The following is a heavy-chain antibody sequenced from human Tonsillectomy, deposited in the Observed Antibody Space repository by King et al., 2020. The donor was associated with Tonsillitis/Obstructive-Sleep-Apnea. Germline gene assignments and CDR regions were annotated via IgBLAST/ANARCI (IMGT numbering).Heavy chain of an antibody. CDR2: ISSSGSTI. J-gene: IGHJ6*03. D-gene: IGHD4-11*01. CDR1: GFTFSSYE. Sequence: QLVQSGGGLVQPGGSLRLSCAASGFTFSSYEMNWVRQAPGKGLEWVSYISSSGSTIYYADSVKGRFTISRDNAKNSLYLQMNSLRAEDTAVYYCARDPPTVTTEYHYYYYMDVWGKGTTVTVSS. CDR3: ARDPPTVTTEYHYYYYMDV. V-gene: IGHV3-48*03.